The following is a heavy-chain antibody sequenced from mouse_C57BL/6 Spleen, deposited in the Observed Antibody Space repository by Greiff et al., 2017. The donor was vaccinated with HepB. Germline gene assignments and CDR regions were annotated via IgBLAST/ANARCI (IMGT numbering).Heavy chain of an antibody. CDR3: ARFHGSSTYYFDY. CDR1: GYAFSSSW. J-gene: IGHJ2*01. Sequence: VKLVESGPELVKPGASVKISCKASGYAFSSSWMNWVKQRPGKGLEWIGRIYPGDGDTNYNGKFKGKATLTADKSSSTAYMQLSSLTSEDSAVYFCARFHGSSTYYFDYWGQGTTLTVSS. D-gene: IGHD1-1*01. V-gene: IGHV1-82*01. CDR2: IYPGDGDT.